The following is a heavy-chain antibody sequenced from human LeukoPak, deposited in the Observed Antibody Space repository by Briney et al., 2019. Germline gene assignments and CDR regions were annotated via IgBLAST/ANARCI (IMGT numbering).Heavy chain of an antibody. CDR2: INPNSGGT. J-gene: IGHJ5*02. Sequence: GASVKVSCMASGYTFTGYSMHWVRQAPGQGLEWMGRINPNSGGTNYAQKFQGRVTMTRDTSIGTAYMELSSLRSDDTAVYYCARDRLAAGGSGAWGQGTLVTVSS. D-gene: IGHD6-13*01. CDR3: ARDRLAAGGSGA. CDR1: GYTFTGYS. V-gene: IGHV1-2*06.